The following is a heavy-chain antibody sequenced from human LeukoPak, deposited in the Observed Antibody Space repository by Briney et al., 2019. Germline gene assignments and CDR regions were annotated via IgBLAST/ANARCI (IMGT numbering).Heavy chain of an antibody. CDR2: IKQDGSEK. V-gene: IGHV3-7*01. J-gene: IGHJ5*02. CDR3: TRDPPVVVAATPWWFDP. D-gene: IGHD2-15*01. CDR1: GFTVSSNF. Sequence: GGSLRLSCAASGFTVSSNFISWVRQAPGKGLEWVANIKQDGSEKYYVDSVKGRYTISRDNAKNSLYLQMNSLRAEDTAVYYWTRDPPVVVAATPWWFDPWGQGTLVTVSS.